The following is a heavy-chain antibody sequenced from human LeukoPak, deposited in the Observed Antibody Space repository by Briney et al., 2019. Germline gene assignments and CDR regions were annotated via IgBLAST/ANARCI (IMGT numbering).Heavy chain of an antibody. J-gene: IGHJ4*02. Sequence: EASVKVSCKASGYTFTGYYMHWVRQAPGQGLEWMGWINPNSGGTNYAQKFQGRVTMTRDTSISTAYMELSRLRSDDTTVYYCARDKRYCSSTSCPYYFDYWGQGTLVTVSS. V-gene: IGHV1-2*02. CDR1: GYTFTGYY. CDR3: ARDKRYCSSTSCPYYFDY. CDR2: INPNSGGT. D-gene: IGHD2-2*01.